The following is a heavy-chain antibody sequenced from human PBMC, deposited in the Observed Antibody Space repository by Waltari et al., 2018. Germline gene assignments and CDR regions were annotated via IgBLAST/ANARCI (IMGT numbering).Heavy chain of an antibody. CDR3: AREAANYGLTSSSNWFDP. J-gene: IGHJ5*02. CDR2: IIPIFGTA. V-gene: IGHV1-69*14. Sequence: QVQLVQSGAEVKKPGSSVKVSCKASGGTFSSYAISWVRQAPGQGLEWMGGIIPIFGTANYAQKFQGRVTITADKSTSTAYMELSSLRSEDTAVYYCAREAANYGLTSSSNWFDPWGQGTLVTVSS. CDR1: GGTFSSYA. D-gene: IGHD4-17*01.